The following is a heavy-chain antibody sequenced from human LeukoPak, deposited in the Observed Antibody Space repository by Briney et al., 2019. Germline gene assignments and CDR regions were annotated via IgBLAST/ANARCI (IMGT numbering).Heavy chain of an antibody. CDR2: TYYSGST. Sequence: SETLSLTCTVSGGSISSYYWSWIRQPPGKGLEWIGYTYYSGSTNYNPSLKSRVTISVDTSKNQFSLKLSSVTAADTAVYYCARVLRDAHNWFDPWGQGTLVTVSS. D-gene: IGHD3-3*01. J-gene: IGHJ5*02. CDR1: GGSISSYY. V-gene: IGHV4-59*01. CDR3: ARVLRDAHNWFDP.